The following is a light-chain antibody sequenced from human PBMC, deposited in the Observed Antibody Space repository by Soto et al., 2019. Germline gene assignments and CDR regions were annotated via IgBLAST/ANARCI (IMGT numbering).Light chain of an antibody. CDR1: QSISSW. CDR2: DAS. V-gene: IGKV1-5*01. CDR3: HQYYSYPYT. J-gene: IGKJ2*01. Sequence: DIQMTQSPSTLSASVGDRVTITCRASQSISSWLAWYQQKPGKAPKLLIYDASSLESGVPSRFSGSGSGTEFTLTISSLQPADFATYYCHQYYSYPYTFGQGTKLEIK.